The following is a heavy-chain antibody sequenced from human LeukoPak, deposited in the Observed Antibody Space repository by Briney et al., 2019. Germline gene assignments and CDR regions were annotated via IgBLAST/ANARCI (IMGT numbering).Heavy chain of an antibody. CDR2: ISGSGGST. J-gene: IGHJ4*02. Sequence: PGESLKISCKGSGYSFTSYWIGWVRQAPGKGLEWVSAISGSGGSTYYADSVKGRFTISRDNSKNTLYLQMNSLRAEDTAVYYCAKPSRLYFDYWGQGTLVTVSS. V-gene: IGHV3-23*01. CDR1: GYSFTSYW. CDR3: AKPSRLYFDY.